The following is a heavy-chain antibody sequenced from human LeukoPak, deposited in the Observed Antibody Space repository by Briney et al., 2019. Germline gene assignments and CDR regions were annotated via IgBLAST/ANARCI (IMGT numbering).Heavy chain of an antibody. CDR2: IIPILGIA. CDR1: GGTFSSYA. D-gene: IGHD6-13*01. V-gene: IGHV1-69*04. J-gene: IGHJ6*02. CDR3: ARDRYSSSWYPSRFYYYYGMDV. Sequence: EASVKVSCKASGGTFSSYAISWVREAPGQGLEWMGRIIPILGIANYAQKFQGRVTITADKSTSTAYMELSSLRSEDTAVYYCARDRYSSSWYPSRFYYYYGMDVWGQGTTVTVSS.